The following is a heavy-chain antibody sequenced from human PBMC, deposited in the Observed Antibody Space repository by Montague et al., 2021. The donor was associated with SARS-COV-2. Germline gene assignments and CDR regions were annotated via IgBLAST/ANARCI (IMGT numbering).Heavy chain of an antibody. D-gene: IGHD1-7*01. CDR1: GDSVSRHNPA. J-gene: IGHJ3*02. Sequence: CAISGDSVSRHNPAWNWIRQSPSRGLECLGRTYYGSSWNTDYAVSVKSRITISPDTSKNQFSLHLNSVTPEDTAVYYCARGWNYAFDIWSQGTMVTVSS. V-gene: IGHV6-1*01. CDR2: TYYGSSWNT. CDR3: ARGWNYAFDI.